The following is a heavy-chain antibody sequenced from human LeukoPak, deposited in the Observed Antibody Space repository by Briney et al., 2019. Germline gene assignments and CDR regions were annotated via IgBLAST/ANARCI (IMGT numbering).Heavy chain of an antibody. CDR3: ARADCGGDCYMFDY. CDR1: GYTFTSYA. CDR2: INAGNGNT. V-gene: IGHV1-3*03. J-gene: IGHJ4*02. Sequence: GASVKVSCKASGYTFTSYAMHWVRQAPGQRLEWMGWINAGNGNTKYSQEFQGRVTITRDTSASTAYMELSSLRSEDMAVYYCARADCGGDCYMFDYWGQGTLVTVPS. D-gene: IGHD2-21*02.